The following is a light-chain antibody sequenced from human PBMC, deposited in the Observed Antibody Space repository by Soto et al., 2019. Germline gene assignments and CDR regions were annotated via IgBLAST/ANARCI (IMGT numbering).Light chain of an antibody. Sequence: EVVMTQSPATLSVSPGERATLSCRASQSVSSNFLDWYQQKPGQAPSLLIYGVSIRATGIPARFSGSGSGTEFTLTISSLQSEDFAVYYCQQYSAWPLTFGGGTKVEI. CDR1: QSVSSN. CDR3: QQYSAWPLT. J-gene: IGKJ4*01. V-gene: IGKV3-15*01. CDR2: GVS.